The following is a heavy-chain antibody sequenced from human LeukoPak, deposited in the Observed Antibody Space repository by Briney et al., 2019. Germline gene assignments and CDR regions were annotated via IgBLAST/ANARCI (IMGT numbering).Heavy chain of an antibody. CDR3: ARDYYTSGSPNDY. CDR1: GFTFSRFW. Sequence: PGGSLRLSCAASGFTFSRFWIYWVRHAPGKGLVWVSRINSDGSETLYADSVKGRFTISRDNAKNTLYLQMNSLRAEDTAVYYCARDYYTSGSPNDYWGQGTLVTVSS. V-gene: IGHV3-74*01. D-gene: IGHD3-10*01. J-gene: IGHJ4*02. CDR2: INSDGSET.